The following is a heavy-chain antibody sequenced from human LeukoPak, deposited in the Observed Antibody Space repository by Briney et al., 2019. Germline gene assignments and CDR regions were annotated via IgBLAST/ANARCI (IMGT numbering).Heavy chain of an antibody. CDR2: IWSHGDRK. J-gene: IGHJ3*01. CDR3: ARDSAADDNDFDV. Sequence: GGSLRLSCIPSGFSFSSYGMHWVRQAPGKGLEWVAVIWSHGDRKHHSDSVEGRFAISRDNSKNILYLQMNNLRAEDTALYYCARDSAADDNDFDVWGQGTMVTVSS. D-gene: IGHD6-25*01. CDR1: GFSFSSYG. V-gene: IGHV3-33*01.